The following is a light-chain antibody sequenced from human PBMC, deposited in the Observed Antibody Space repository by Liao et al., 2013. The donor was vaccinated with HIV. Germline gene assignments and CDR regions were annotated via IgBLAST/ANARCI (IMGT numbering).Light chain of an antibody. V-gene: IGLV3-1*01. Sequence: SSELTQSPSVSVSPGQTASITCSGDYLGDKYASWYQHKPGQAPVLVIYQDYKRPSGIPERFSGSNSANTATLTISGTQPMDEADYYCQAWDRNTAIFGGGTKLTVL. J-gene: IGLJ2*01. CDR3: QAWDRNTAI. CDR1: YLGDKY. CDR2: QDY.